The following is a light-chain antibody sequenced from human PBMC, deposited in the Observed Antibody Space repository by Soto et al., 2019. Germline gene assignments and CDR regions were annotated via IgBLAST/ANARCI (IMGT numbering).Light chain of an antibody. CDR1: QSIGKH. V-gene: IGKV1-39*01. J-gene: IGKJ5*01. Sequence: DIQMTQSPSSLSASVGDTVTITCRASQSIGKHLNWYQQKPGKAHKFLIYSVSSLQSGVPSSFSGSGSGTDFTLTINSLQPEDFATYYCQQGYSAAITFGQGTRLEI. CDR3: QQGYSAAIT. CDR2: SVS.